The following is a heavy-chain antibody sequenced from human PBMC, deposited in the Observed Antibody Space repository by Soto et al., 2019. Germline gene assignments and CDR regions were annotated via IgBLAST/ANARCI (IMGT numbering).Heavy chain of an antibody. Sequence: QVQLQESGPGLVKPSQTLSLTCTVSGGSITSGDYYWNWIRQPPGKGLEWIGYIYYSGSTYYNSSLKRRFITSVDTSKNQFSMKLSSVTAADTAVYYCARVVSDAFDIWGQGTMVTVSS. CDR1: GGSITSGDYY. CDR2: IYYSGST. CDR3: ARVVSDAFDI. J-gene: IGHJ3*02. V-gene: IGHV4-30-4*01. D-gene: IGHD1-26*01.